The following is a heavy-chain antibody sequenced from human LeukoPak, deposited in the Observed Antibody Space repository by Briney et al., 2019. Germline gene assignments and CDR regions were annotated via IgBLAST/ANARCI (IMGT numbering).Heavy chain of an antibody. V-gene: IGHV3-30*02. J-gene: IGHJ4*02. D-gene: IGHD3-22*01. CDR2: IPYDGAYK. CDR3: AKRDSKSSGYSFDH. Sequence: FTGYYIHWVRQAPGKGLEWVAFIPYDGAYKYYADSVKGRFTISRDDSKNMVYLQVNSLRPEDTAVYYCAKRDSKSSGYSFDHWGQGTLVTVSS. CDR1: FTGYY.